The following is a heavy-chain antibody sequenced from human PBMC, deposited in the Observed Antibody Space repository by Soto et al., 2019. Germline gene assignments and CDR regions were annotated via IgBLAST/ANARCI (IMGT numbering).Heavy chain of an antibody. J-gene: IGHJ6*02. CDR1: GYTLTELS. D-gene: IGHD2-21*02. V-gene: IGHV1-24*01. Sequence: ASVKVSCKVSGYTLTELSMHWVRQAPGKGLEWMGGFDPEDGETIYAQKFQGRVTMTEDTSTDTAYMELSSLRSEDTAVYYCANLYGGNSYYYYGTDVWGQGTTVTVSS. CDR3: ANLYGGNSYYYYGTDV. CDR2: FDPEDGET.